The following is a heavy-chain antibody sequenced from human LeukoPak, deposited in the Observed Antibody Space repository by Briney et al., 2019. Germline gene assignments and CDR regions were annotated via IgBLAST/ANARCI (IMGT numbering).Heavy chain of an antibody. D-gene: IGHD5-12*01. J-gene: IGHJ4*02. V-gene: IGHV1-2*06. CDR2: IHPNTRGT. Sequence: ASVKVSCKASGYTFTGYYVHWVRQTPGQGLEWMGRIHPNTRGTDYAQKFQGRVTMTRDTSISTAYMEQNSLKSDDTAVYYCANVATTNYWGQGTLVTV. CDR3: ANVATTNY. CDR1: GYTFTGYY.